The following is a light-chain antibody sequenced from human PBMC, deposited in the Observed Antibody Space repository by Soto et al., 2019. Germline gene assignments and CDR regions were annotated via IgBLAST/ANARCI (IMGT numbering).Light chain of an antibody. CDR1: QTISSY. V-gene: IGKV1-39*01. CDR3: QQRSNWPLT. CDR2: GTS. Sequence: DIQMTQSPSSLSASVGDRVTILCRASQTISSYLNWYQQKPGKAPKLLIYGTSRLQSGVPSRFSGSGSGTDFTLTISSLEPEDFAVYYCQQRSNWPLTFGQGTRLEIK. J-gene: IGKJ5*01.